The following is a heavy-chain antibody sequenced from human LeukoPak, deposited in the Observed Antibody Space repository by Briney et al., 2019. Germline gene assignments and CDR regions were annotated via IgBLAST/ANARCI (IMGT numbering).Heavy chain of an antibody. CDR2: VSPSGNTT. J-gene: IGHJ4*02. CDR1: GFTFSTYA. Sequence: AGSLRLSCAASGFTFSTYAISWVRQAPGKGLEWVSGVSPSGNTTYYPDSVKGRFSISRDNAKNTVYLQMNSVRADDTAVYYCARESRDRDYFDDGGQGTMVTVSS. CDR3: ARESRDRDYFDD. D-gene: IGHD2-21*01. V-gene: IGHV3-23*01.